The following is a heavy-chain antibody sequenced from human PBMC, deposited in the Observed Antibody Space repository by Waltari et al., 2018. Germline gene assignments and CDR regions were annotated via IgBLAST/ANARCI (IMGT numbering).Heavy chain of an antibody. CDR3: VRDREYSLDY. CDR1: GFTFSRNW. CDR2: INEDGSEK. D-gene: IGHD5-12*01. J-gene: IGHJ4*02. Sequence: EVQLLESGGGLVQPGGSLRLSCEVSGFTFSRNWMSWVRQAPGTGLEWVAKINEDGSEKYYVDSVKGRFTISRDNAKSSLLLQVNRLRGEDTGVYYCVRDREYSLDYWGQGTLVTVSS. V-gene: IGHV3-7*01.